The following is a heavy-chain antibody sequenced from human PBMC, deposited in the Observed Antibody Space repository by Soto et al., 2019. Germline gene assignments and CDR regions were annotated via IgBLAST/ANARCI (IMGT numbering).Heavy chain of an antibody. J-gene: IGHJ3*02. CDR3: ARGYGDYEETFDI. V-gene: IGHV4-30-2*01. CDR2: IYHSGST. Sequence: PSETLSLSCAVSGGSISGGGCPCIWIRQPPGKGLEWIWYIYHSGSTYYNPSLKSRVTISVDRSKNQFSLKLSSVTAADTAVYYCARGYGDYEETFDIWGQGTMVTVSS. CDR1: GGSISGGGCP. D-gene: IGHD4-17*01.